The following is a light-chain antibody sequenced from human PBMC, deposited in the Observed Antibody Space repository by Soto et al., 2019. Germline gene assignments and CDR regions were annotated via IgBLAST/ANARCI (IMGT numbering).Light chain of an antibody. Sequence: QSVLTQPTSMSAAPGQKVTISCSGSSSNIGNNYVSWYQQLPGTAPKLLIYDNDKRPSGIPDRFSGSKSGASATLGITGLQTGDEADYYCGTWDSSLSAGVFGGGTKLTVL. CDR2: DND. V-gene: IGLV1-51*01. CDR3: GTWDSSLSAGV. J-gene: IGLJ2*01. CDR1: SSNIGNNY.